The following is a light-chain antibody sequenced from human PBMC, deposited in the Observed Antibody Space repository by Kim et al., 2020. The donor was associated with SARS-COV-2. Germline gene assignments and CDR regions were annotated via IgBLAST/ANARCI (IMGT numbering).Light chain of an antibody. CDR3: QQSNSFPYT. J-gene: IGKJ2*01. CDR2: DAS. V-gene: IGKV1D-12*01. CDR1: QDIKEW. Sequence: SGSIGDRVTITCRASQDIKEWLAWYQQKPGTAPKLLIYDASSLQSGVPSRFSGSGSGTEFTLSISSLQPDDFATYYCQQSNSFPYTFGQGTKLEI.